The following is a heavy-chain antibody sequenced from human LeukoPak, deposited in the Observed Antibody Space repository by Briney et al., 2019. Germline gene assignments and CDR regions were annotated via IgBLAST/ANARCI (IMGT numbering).Heavy chain of an antibody. J-gene: IGHJ4*02. CDR2: ISSSGSTV. CDR1: GFTFSDYY. V-gene: IGHV3-11*01. Sequence: GGSLRLSCAASGFTFSDYYMSWIRQAPGKGLEWVSYISSSGSTVYYADSVKGRFTISRDNAKNSLYLQMNSLRAEDTAVYYCARGVREYQLLPFDYWGQGTLVTVSS. D-gene: IGHD2-2*01. CDR3: ARGVREYQLLPFDY.